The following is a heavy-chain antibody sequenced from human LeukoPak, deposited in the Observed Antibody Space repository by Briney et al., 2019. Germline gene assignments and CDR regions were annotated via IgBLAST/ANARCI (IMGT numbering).Heavy chain of an antibody. V-gene: IGHV4-39*01. J-gene: IGHJ4*02. CDR3: ARLGLDCGGDCYSDY. CDR2: IYYSGIT. Sequence: SGTLSLTCTVSGGSISSYYWGWIRQPPGKGLEWIGSIYYSGITYYNPSLKSRVTISVDTSKNQFSLKLSSVTAADTAVYYCARLGLDCGGDCYSDYWGQGTLVIVSS. D-gene: IGHD2-21*02. CDR1: GGSISSYY.